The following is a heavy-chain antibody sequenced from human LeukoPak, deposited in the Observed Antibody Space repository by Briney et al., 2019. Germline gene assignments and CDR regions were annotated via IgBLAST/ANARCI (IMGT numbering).Heavy chain of an antibody. J-gene: IGHJ4*02. Sequence: ASVKVSCEASGYTFTSYYTHWVRQAPGQGLEWMGIINPSGGSTSYAQKFQGRVTMTRDTSTSTVYMELSSLRSEDTAVYYCARVHGYCSSTSCFNHPTLNYFDYWGQETLVTVSS. D-gene: IGHD2-2*01. V-gene: IGHV1-46*01. CDR3: ARVHGYCSSTSCFNHPTLNYFDY. CDR2: INPSGGST. CDR1: GYTFTSYY.